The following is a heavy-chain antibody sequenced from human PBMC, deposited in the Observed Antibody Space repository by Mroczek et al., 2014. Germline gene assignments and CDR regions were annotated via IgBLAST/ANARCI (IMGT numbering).Heavy chain of an antibody. J-gene: IGHJ4*02. V-gene: IGHV4-34*01. CDR1: GGSFSGYY. CDR3: ARGDFWSGYPVVLLDY. D-gene: IGHD3-3*01. CDR2: INHSGST. Sequence: QVQLQQWGAGLLKPSETLSLTCAVYGGSFSGYYWSWIRQPPGKGLEWIGEINHSGSTNYNPSLKSRVTISVDTSKSQFSLKLSSVTAADTAVYYCARGDFWSGYPVVLLDYWGQGTLVTVSS.